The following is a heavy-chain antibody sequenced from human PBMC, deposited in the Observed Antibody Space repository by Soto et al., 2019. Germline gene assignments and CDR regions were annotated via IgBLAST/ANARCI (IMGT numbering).Heavy chain of an antibody. CDR3: ARVGPSDAFDI. J-gene: IGHJ3*02. CDR1: GGTFSSYT. Sequence: ASVKVSCKASGGTFSSYTISWVRQAPGQGLEWMGRIIPILGIANYAQKFQGRVTITADKSTSTAYMELSSLRSEDTAVYYCARVGPSDAFDIWGQGTMVTVSS. V-gene: IGHV1-69*02. CDR2: IIPILGIA.